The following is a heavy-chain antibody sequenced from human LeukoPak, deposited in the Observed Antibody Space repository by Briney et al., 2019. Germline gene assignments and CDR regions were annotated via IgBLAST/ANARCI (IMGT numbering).Heavy chain of an antibody. V-gene: IGHV3-7*04. J-gene: IGHJ4*02. CDR3: ARVRGDYYFDF. D-gene: IGHD3-10*01. Sequence: GGSRTLACAASGFTFRSSWAPWVRKAPGTGLEWVANIKQAGTEEYYVDSVKGRFTISRDNAKNSLYLQMDSLRAEDTAVYCCARVRGDYYFDFWGRGTLATVSS. CDR2: IKQAGTEE. CDR1: GFTFRSSW.